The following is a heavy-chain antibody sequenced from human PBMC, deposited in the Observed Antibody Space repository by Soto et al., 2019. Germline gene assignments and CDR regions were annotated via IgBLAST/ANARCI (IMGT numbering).Heavy chain of an antibody. CDR3: ARRRYYDSSGYIQTYYFDY. CDR1: GYSFTSYW. V-gene: IGHV5-51*01. J-gene: IGHJ4*02. CDR2: IYPGDSDT. D-gene: IGHD3-22*01. Sequence: GGSLRLSCKGSGYSFTSYWIGWVRQMPGKGLEWMGIIYPGDSDTRYSPSFQGQVTISADKSISTAYLQWSSLKASDTAMYYCARRRYYDSSGYIQTYYFDYWGQGTLVTVSS.